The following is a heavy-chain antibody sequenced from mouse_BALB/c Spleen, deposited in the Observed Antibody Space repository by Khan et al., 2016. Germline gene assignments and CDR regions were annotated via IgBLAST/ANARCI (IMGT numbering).Heavy chain of an antibody. CDR1: GYAFTSYN. CDR2: IDPYNGGT. J-gene: IGHJ4*01. Sequence: VRLQQSGPELVKPGASVTVSCKASGYAFTSYNMYWVKQSHGKSLEWIGYIDPYNGGTNYNQKFKGKATLTVDKSSSTAFMHLNSLTSEDSAVYYCASDLLWYAMDYWGQGTSVTVSS. D-gene: IGHD2-1*01. V-gene: IGHV1S135*01. CDR3: ASDLLWYAMDY.